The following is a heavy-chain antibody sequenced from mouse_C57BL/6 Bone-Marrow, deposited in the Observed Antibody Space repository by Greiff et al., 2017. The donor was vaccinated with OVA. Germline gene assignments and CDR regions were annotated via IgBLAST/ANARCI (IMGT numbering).Heavy chain of an antibody. CDR3: AREGLPYWYFDV. CDR1: GYTFTDYN. V-gene: IGHV1-18*01. D-gene: IGHD3-1*01. CDR2: INPNNGGT. Sequence: VQLQQSGPELVKPGASVKISCKASGYTFTDYNMDWVKQSHGKSLEWIGDINPNNGGTIYNQKFKGKATLTVDKSSSTAYMELRSLTSEDTAVYYCAREGLPYWYFDVWGTGTTVTVSS. J-gene: IGHJ1*03.